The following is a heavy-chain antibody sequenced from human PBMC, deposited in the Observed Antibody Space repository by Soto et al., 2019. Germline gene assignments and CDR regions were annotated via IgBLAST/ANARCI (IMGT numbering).Heavy chain of an antibody. CDR2: ISYDGSNK. CDR1: GFTFSSYG. V-gene: IGHV3-30*18. D-gene: IGHD3-10*01. J-gene: IGHJ4*02. CDR3: AKDSNGLLWFGDPPTLDY. Sequence: QVQLVESGGGVVQPGRSLRLSCAASGFTFSSYGMHWVRQAPGKGLEWVAVISYDGSNKYYADSVKGRFTISRDNSKNTLYLHMNSLRAEDTAVYYCAKDSNGLLWFGDPPTLDYWGQGTLVTVSS.